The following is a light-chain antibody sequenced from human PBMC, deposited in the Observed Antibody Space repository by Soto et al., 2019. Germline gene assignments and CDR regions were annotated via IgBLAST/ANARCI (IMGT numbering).Light chain of an antibody. V-gene: IGLV2-14*01. Sequence: QSALTQPASVSGSPGQSITISCTGYIHYDFVSWYQQHPGTAPKLVIYEVSNRPSGTSDRFSGSKSGHTASLTISVLQTEDEAVYYCGSYTSSSNYVFGTGTKLTVL. CDR1: IHYDF. J-gene: IGLJ1*01. CDR3: GSYTSSSNYV. CDR2: EVS.